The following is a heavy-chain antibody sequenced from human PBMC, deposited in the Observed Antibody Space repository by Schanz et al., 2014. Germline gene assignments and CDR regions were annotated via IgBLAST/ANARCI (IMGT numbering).Heavy chain of an antibody. CDR2: IIPILDKT. J-gene: IGHJ3*02. D-gene: IGHD1-26*01. CDR3: ARVGCGEGGNRCAFDI. V-gene: IGHV1-69*08. Sequence: QVQLVQSGAEVKKPGSSVKVSCKASGGTFSSTSFTWVRQAPGQGLEWMGRIIPILDKTDYAQKFQGRVTITADKSTSTAYMELSSLRSEDTAVYYCARVGCGEGGNRCAFDIWGQGTLVTVSA. CDR1: GGTFSSTS.